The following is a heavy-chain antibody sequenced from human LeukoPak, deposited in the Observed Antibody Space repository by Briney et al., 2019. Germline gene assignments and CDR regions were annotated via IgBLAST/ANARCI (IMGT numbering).Heavy chain of an antibody. Sequence: PSETLSLTCAVSGYSISSGYYWGWIRQPPGKGLEWIGSIYHSGSGSTYYNPSLKSRVTISVDTSKDQLSLKLSSVTAADTAVYYCATTRGSSPNFDYWGQGTLVTVSS. J-gene: IGHJ4*02. D-gene: IGHD1-26*01. V-gene: IGHV4-38-2*01. CDR3: ATTRGSSPNFDY. CDR1: GYSISSGYY. CDR2: IYHSGSGST.